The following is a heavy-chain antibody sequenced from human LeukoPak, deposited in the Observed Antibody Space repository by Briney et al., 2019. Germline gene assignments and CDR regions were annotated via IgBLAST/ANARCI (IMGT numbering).Heavy chain of an antibody. CDR3: ARGGSGSSLYYFDY. D-gene: IGHD3-10*01. Sequence: PGGSLRLSCAAPVLTVSTNYMSWVRQAPGKGVEWVSVIYSGGSTFYADSVKGRFTISRDNSKNTVYLQMNSLRAEDTVMYYCARGGSGSSLYYFDYWGQGTLVTVSS. CDR1: VLTVSTNY. J-gene: IGHJ4*02. V-gene: IGHV3-53*01. CDR2: IYSGGST.